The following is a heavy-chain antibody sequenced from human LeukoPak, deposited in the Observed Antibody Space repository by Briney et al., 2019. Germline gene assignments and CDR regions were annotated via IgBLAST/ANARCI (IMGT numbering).Heavy chain of an antibody. D-gene: IGHD6-19*01. CDR3: ARDWTGSGGTWAY. J-gene: IGHJ4*02. CDR1: GFTFSSYW. Sequence: GGSLRLSCAASGFTFSSYWMSWVRQAPGKGLEWVGNIKQDGSEKYYVDSLKGRFTISRDNAKNSVYLQRNSLRAEDTAVYYCARDWTGSGGTWAYWGQGTLVTVSS. CDR2: IKQDGSEK. V-gene: IGHV3-7*03.